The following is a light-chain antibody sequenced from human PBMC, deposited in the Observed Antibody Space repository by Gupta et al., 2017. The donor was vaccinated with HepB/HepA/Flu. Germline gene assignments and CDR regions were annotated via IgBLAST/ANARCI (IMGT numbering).Light chain of an antibody. V-gene: IGKV2-28*01. CDR2: LAS. CDR3: MQTRLHPWA. CDR1: QSLLHPNGDHY. J-gene: IGKJ1*01. Sequence: DVIMTQSPLSLIVTPGEPASISCRSSQSLLHPNGDHYLDWYLQKPGQSPQILIYLASNRASGGPDRFSGSGSGTDVTLKISRVEADDVGVYYCMQTRLHPWAFGLGTKVEI.